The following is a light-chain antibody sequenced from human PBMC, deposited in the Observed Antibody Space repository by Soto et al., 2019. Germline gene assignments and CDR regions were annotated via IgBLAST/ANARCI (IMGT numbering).Light chain of an antibody. Sequence: EIVLTQSPGTLSLSPGERATLSCRASQSVSNKLVWYQQKPGQAPRLLIYAASTRATGIPARFSGNGSETEFTLTISSLQSEDLAVYYCQQYANWPKTFGQGTKVDI. J-gene: IGKJ1*01. V-gene: IGKV3-15*01. CDR3: QQYANWPKT. CDR2: AAS. CDR1: QSVSNK.